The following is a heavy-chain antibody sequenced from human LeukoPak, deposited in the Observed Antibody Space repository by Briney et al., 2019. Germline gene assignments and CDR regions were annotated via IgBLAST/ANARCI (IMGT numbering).Heavy chain of an antibody. J-gene: IGHJ4*02. D-gene: IGHD3-22*01. V-gene: IGHV3-11*04. CDR3: ARKDFSSGSFNY. Sequence: KTGGSLRLSCAVSGFSFNIYYMSWIRQAPGKGLEWISYIGLNGYPLDYADSVKGRFTISRDNVKNSLYLDMNSLRDEDTAVYYCARKDFSSGSFNYWGQGTLVTVSS. CDR2: IGLNGYPL. CDR1: GFSFNIYY.